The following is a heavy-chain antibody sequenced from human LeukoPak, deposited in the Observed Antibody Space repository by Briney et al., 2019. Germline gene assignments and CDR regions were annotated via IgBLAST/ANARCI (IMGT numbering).Heavy chain of an antibody. CDR2: ISTSSSYI. CDR3: ARNRGDPSYFDY. J-gene: IGHJ4*02. V-gene: IGHV3-21*01. Sequence: GGSLRLSCTASGFTFNGYSMNWVRQAPGKGLEWVSSISTSSSYIYYADSVKGRFTISRNNPKYSLYLQMNSLRAEDTAVYYCARNRGDPSYFDYWGQGTLVTVSS. D-gene: IGHD4-17*01. CDR1: GFTFNGYS.